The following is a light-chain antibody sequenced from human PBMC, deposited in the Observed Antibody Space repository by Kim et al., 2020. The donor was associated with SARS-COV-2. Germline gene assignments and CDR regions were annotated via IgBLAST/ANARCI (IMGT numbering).Light chain of an antibody. CDR3: HSRDSGGNLVV. V-gene: IGLV3-19*01. CDR2: GRN. J-gene: IGLJ2*01. Sequence: SSELTQDPAVSVALGQTVRITCQGDSLRSYYATWYQQKPGQAPVLVIYGRNNRPSGIPDRFSGSTSGNTASLTITGAQAEDEADFYCHSRDSGGNLVVFG. CDR1: SLRSYY.